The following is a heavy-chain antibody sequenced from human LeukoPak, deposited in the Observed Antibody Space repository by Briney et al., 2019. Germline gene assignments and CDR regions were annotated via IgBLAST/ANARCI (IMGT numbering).Heavy chain of an antibody. CDR1: GGSISSYY. CDR3: ARTYSSNWYSGFDP. V-gene: IGHV4-59*01. Sequence: SETLSLTCTVSGGSISSYYWSWIRQPPGKGLEWIGHTYYSGSTNYNPSLKSRVTISVDTSKNQFSLKLTSVTAADTAMYYCARTYSSNWYSGFDPWGQGTLVTVSS. J-gene: IGHJ5*02. D-gene: IGHD6-13*01. CDR2: TYYSGST.